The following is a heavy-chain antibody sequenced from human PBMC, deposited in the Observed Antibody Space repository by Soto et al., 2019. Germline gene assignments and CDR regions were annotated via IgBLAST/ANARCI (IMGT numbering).Heavy chain of an antibody. D-gene: IGHD3-9*01. CDR1: GYTFTSYG. Sequence: QVQLVQSGAEVKKPGASVKVSCKASGYTFTSYGISWVRQAPGQGLEWMGWISAYNGNTNYAQKLQGRVTMTTDTSTRSAYIELRGLGSDDWAVYYSGRAEYYDILTGYYNYYYMDVWGKGTTVTVSS. CDR2: ISAYNGNT. J-gene: IGHJ6*03. CDR3: GRAEYYDILTGYYNYYYMDV. V-gene: IGHV1-18*01.